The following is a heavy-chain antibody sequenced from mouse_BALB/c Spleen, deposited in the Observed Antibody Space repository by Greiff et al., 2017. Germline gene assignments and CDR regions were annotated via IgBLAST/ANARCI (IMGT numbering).Heavy chain of an antibody. V-gene: IGHV2-9*02. Sequence: QVQLKQSGPGLVAPSQSLSITCTVSGFSLTSYGVHWVRQPPGKGLEWLGVIWAGGSTNYNSALMSRLSISKDNSKSQVFLKMNSLQADDTAIYYCARDYYGNPYAMDYWGQGTSVTVSS. CDR1: GFSLTSYG. D-gene: IGHD2-1*01. J-gene: IGHJ4*01. CDR3: ARDYYGNPYAMDY. CDR2: IWAGGST.